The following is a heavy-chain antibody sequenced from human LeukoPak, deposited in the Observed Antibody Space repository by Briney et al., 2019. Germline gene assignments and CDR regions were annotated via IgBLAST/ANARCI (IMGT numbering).Heavy chain of an antibody. D-gene: IGHD6-13*01. CDR2: IYPGDSDT. CDR1: GYSFTSYW. CDR3: ARHGDPFIAAAGIGYYYGMDV. Sequence: GESLKISCKGSGYSFTSYWIGWVRQMPGKGLEWMGIIYPGDSDTRYSPSFQGQVTISADKSISTAYLQWSSLKASDTAMYYCARHGDPFIAAAGIGYYYGMDVWGQGTTVTVSS. J-gene: IGHJ6*02. V-gene: IGHV5-51*01.